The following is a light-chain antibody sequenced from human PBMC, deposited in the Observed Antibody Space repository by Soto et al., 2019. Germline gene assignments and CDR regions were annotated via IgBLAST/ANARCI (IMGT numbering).Light chain of an antibody. J-gene: IGKJ3*01. CDR2: AAS. CDR3: QQLNRSPC. Sequence: DIQLTQSPSFLSASVGDRVTITCRASQGISSYLAWYQQKPGKAPKLLIYAASTLQSGVPSRFSGSGSGTEFTLTISSLQPEDFATYYCQQLNRSPCFGPGTKVDIK. V-gene: IGKV1-9*01. CDR1: QGISSY.